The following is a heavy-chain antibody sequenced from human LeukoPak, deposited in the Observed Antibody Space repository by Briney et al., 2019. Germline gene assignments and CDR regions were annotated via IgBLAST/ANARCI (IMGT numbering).Heavy chain of an antibody. CDR2: INTNTGNP. CDR3: ARDSPLRYFDWLTELGAFDI. Sequence: ASVKVSCKASGYTFTSYAMNWVRQAPGQGLEWMGWINTNTGNPTYAQGFTGRFVFSLDTSVSTAYLQISSLKAEDTAVYYCARDSPLRYFDWLTELGAFDIWGQGTMVTVSS. CDR1: GYTFTSYA. D-gene: IGHD3-9*01. J-gene: IGHJ3*02. V-gene: IGHV7-4-1*02.